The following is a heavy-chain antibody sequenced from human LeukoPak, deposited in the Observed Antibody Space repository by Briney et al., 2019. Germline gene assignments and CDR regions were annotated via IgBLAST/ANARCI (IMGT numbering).Heavy chain of an antibody. CDR3: ALKNWNDAGSYYYVDV. J-gene: IGHJ6*03. CDR2: INHSGST. D-gene: IGHD1-1*01. V-gene: IGHV4-34*01. Sequence: PSETLSLTCAVYDGSFSAYYCSWIRQPPGKGLEWIGEINHSGSTNYNPSLKSRVTISVDTSKNQFSLKLSSVTAADTAVYYCALKNWNDAGSYYYVDVWGKGTTVTVSS. CDR1: DGSFSAYY.